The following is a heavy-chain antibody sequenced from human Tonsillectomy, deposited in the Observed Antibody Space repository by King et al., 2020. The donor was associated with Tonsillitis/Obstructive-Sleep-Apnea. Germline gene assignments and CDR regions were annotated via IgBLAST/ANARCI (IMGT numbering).Heavy chain of an antibody. CDR1: GFTFTTYG. V-gene: IGHV3-30*01. J-gene: IGHJ6*03. CDR3: AREETRWNDNYYMDV. D-gene: IGHD1-1*01. Sequence: VQLVESGGGVVQPGRSLRLSCAASGFTFTTYGLHWVRQAPGKGLEWVAVISYDGSDEYYAESVKGRCTISRDNSKNTLYLQMNSLRPEDTAVYYCAREETRWNDNYYMDVWGKGTTVTVSS. CDR2: ISYDGSDE.